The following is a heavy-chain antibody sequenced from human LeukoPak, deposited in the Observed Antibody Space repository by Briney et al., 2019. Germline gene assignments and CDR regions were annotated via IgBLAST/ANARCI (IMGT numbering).Heavy chain of an antibody. CDR2: ITNSSSYT. CDR1: GFTFSDYY. J-gene: IGHJ4*02. Sequence: GGSLRLSCAASGFTFSDYYMSWIRQAPGKGLEWVSYITNSSSYTIYADSVRGRFTISRDNAKNSMYLQMNSLRAEDTAVYYCAREIYYDSSGSACFDYWGQGTLVTVSS. V-gene: IGHV3-11*06. D-gene: IGHD3-22*01. CDR3: AREIYYDSSGSACFDY.